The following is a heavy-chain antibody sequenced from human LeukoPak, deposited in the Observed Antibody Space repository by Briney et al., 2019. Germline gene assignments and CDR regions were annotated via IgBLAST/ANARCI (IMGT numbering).Heavy chain of an antibody. CDR3: ARGSDSSRATYFDY. CDR2: IYHSGST. Sequence: PSETLSLTCAVSGGSISSGGYSWSWIRQPPGKGLEWIGYIYHSGSTYYNPSLKSRVTISVDRSKNQFSLKLSSVTAADTAVYYCARGSDSSRATYFDYWGQGTLVTVSS. J-gene: IGHJ4*02. CDR1: GGSISSGGYS. V-gene: IGHV4-30-2*01. D-gene: IGHD3-22*01.